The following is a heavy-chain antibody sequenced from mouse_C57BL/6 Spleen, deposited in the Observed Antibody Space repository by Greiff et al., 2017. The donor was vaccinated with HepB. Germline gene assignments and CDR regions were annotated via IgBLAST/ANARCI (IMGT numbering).Heavy chain of an antibody. Sequence: VQLQQSGPELVKPGASVKMSCKASGYTFTDYNMHWVKQSHGKSLEWIGYINPNNGGTSYNQKFKGKATLTVNKSSSTAYMELRSLTSEDSAVYYCASYYYYGSSYDYWGQGTTLTVSS. CDR1: GYTFTDYN. D-gene: IGHD1-1*01. CDR3: ASYYYYGSSYDY. CDR2: INPNNGGT. V-gene: IGHV1-22*01. J-gene: IGHJ2*01.